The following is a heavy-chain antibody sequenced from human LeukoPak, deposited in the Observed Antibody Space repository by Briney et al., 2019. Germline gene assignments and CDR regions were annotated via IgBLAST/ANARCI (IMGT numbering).Heavy chain of an antibody. D-gene: IGHD6-19*01. CDR2: IISDGSGT. Sequence: PGGSLRLSCAASGFTFSSYWMHWVRQAPGKGLVWVSRIISDGSGTSYADSVKGRVTISRDNAKSTVYLQLNSLRAEDTAVYFCARGYGWSDYWGQGNPVTVSS. J-gene: IGHJ4*02. CDR1: GFTFSSYW. V-gene: IGHV3-74*01. CDR3: ARGYGWSDY.